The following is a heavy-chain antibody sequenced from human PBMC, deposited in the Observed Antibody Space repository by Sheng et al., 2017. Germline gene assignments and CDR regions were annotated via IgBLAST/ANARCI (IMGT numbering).Heavy chain of an antibody. CDR2: IYTSGST. D-gene: IGHD6-6*01. Sequence: QVQLQESGPGLVKPSETLSLTCTVSGGSISSYYWSWIRQPAGKGLEWIGRIYTSGSTNYNPSLKSRVTMSVDTSKNQFSLKLSSVTAADTAVYYCVREVEAARPPYYYYYYMDVWGKGTTVTVSS. CDR3: VREVEAARPPYYYYYYMDV. V-gene: IGHV4-4*07. J-gene: IGHJ6*03. CDR1: GGSISSYY.